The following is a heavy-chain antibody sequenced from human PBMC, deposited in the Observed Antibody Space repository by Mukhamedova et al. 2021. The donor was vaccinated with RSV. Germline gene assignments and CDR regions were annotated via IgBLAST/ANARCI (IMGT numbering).Heavy chain of an antibody. CDR2: INKDGSTK. CDR1: FSWYW. CDR3: AKEDWFRFDY. V-gene: IGHV3-7*01. Sequence: FSWYWMSWVRQAPGKGPEWLANINKDGSTKYYPDSVKGRFTISRDNATSSLYLQMNSLTVEDTAVYYCAKEDWFRFDYWGQGILV. D-gene: IGHD3-9*01. J-gene: IGHJ4*02.